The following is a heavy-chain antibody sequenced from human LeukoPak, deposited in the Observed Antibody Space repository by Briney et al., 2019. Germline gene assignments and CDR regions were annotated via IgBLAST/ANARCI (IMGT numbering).Heavy chain of an antibody. J-gene: IGHJ4*02. Sequence: SETLSLTCVVSGASVSSSHWNWIRQLPGKGLEWIGCFSYTGKTDYNPSLSGRVTMSLGTSNNQVSLTLRSVTAADTAVYYCSEGYFEPFAHWGQGILVAVSS. CDR2: FSYTGKT. CDR3: SEGYFEPFAH. D-gene: IGHD3-9*01. V-gene: IGHV4-59*02. CDR1: GASVSSSH.